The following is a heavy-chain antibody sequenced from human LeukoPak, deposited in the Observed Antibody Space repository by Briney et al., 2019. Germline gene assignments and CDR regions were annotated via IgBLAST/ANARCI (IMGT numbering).Heavy chain of an antibody. J-gene: IGHJ4*02. Sequence: ETLSLTCAVSGGSISSSNWWSWVRQPPGKGLEWVSSFSGTANNTYYADSVKGRFTISRDNSKNTVSLQMNSLRAEDTALYYCAKYRTGSSYSGVDYWGQGTLVTVSS. CDR3: AKYRTGSSYSGVDY. V-gene: IGHV3-23*01. CDR1: GGSISSSN. D-gene: IGHD2-15*01. CDR2: FSGTANNT.